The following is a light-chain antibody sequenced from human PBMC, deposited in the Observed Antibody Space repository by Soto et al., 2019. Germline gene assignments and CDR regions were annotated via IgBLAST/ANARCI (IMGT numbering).Light chain of an antibody. Sequence: EMVMTQSPATLSVSPGERVTLSCRASESVHRNLAWYQQKPGQGPSLLIYYASTRATGVPDRFTGSGSGTEFTLSICSLHSEDFGVYHCQHYSNWPPTFGPGTKVEIK. CDR3: QHYSNWPPT. CDR2: YAS. V-gene: IGKV3-15*01. J-gene: IGKJ3*01. CDR1: ESVHRN.